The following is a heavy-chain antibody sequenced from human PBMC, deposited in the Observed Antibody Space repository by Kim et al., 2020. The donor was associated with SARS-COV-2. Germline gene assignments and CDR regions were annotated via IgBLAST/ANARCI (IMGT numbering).Heavy chain of an antibody. CDR1: GFTFDDYT. CDR3: AKGEVPAAIGIFYYGMDV. Sequence: GGSLRLSCAASGFTFDDYTMHWVRQAPGKGLEWVSLISWDGGSTYYADSVKGRFTISRDNSKNSLYLQMNSLRTEDTALYYCAKGEVPAAIGIFYYGMDVWGQGTTVTVSS. J-gene: IGHJ6*02. V-gene: IGHV3-43*01. CDR2: ISWDGGST. D-gene: IGHD2-2*02.